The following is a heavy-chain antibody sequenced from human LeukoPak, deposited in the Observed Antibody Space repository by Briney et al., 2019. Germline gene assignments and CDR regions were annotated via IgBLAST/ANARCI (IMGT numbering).Heavy chain of an antibody. V-gene: IGHV3-7*01. CDR3: ARDSSSFEDYYYYYMDV. D-gene: IGHD6-6*01. J-gene: IGHJ6*03. CDR2: IKQDGSEK. Sequence: GGSLRLSCAASGFTFSSYGMHWVRQAPGKGLEWVANIKQDGSEKYYVDFVKGRFTISRDNAKNSLYLQMNSLRAEDTAVYYCARDSSSFEDYYYYYMDVWGKGTTATVSS. CDR1: GFTFSSYG.